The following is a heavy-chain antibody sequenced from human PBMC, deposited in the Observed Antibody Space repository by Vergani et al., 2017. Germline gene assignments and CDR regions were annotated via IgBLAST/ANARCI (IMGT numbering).Heavy chain of an antibody. J-gene: IGHJ1*01. Sequence: QVQLQQWGAGLLKPSETLSLTCAVYGGSFSGYYWSWIRQPPGKGLEWIGEINHSGSTNYNPSLKSRVTISVDTSKNQFSLKLSSVTAADTAVYYCARSIPDYYDSTGYFQHWGQGTLVTVSS. CDR3: ARSIPDYYDSTGYFQH. D-gene: IGHD3-22*01. CDR2: INHSGST. V-gene: IGHV4-34*01. CDR1: GGSFSGYY.